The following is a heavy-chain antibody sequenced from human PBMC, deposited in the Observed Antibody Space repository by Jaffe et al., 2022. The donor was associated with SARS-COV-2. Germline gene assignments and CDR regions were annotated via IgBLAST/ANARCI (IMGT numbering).Heavy chain of an antibody. J-gene: IGHJ4*02. V-gene: IGHV1-2*02. CDR3: ARETSGATDY. D-gene: IGHD7-27*01. CDR1: GYTLTGFH. Sequence: QVQLVQSGTEIEKPGASVKVSCRASGYTLTGFHMHWVRQAPGQGLEWMGLISPNSGGIYYARKFLGRVTLTRDTSINTAYMELKNLRSDDTAVYYCARETSGATDYWGQGTLVTVSS. CDR2: ISPNSGGI.